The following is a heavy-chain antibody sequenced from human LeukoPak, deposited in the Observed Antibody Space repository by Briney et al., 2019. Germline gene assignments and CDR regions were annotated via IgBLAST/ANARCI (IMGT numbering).Heavy chain of an antibody. Sequence: ASVKVSCRASGYTFTGHYMHWVRQAPGQGLEWMGWINSDSGGTKYAQKFQGSVIMTRVTSISTAYMELSRLKSDDTAVYYCARGRVHSWSDAFDIWGQGTTVTVSS. V-gene: IGHV1-2*02. CDR3: ARGRVHSWSDAFDI. J-gene: IGHJ3*02. D-gene: IGHD1-1*01. CDR1: GYTFTGHY. CDR2: INSDSGGT.